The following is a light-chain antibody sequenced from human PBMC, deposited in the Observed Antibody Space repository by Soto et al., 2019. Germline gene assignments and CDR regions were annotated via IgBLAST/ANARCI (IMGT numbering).Light chain of an antibody. Sequence: DIQMTQSPSTLSASVGGSVTVACRASQSVNKWLAWYQQKPGKAPKLLIFDASNLESGVPSRFSGNASGTEFTLTITGLQADDFATYFCQQYNSYSRTFGQGTKVDIK. CDR1: QSVNKW. CDR3: QQYNSYSRT. J-gene: IGKJ1*01. CDR2: DAS. V-gene: IGKV1-5*01.